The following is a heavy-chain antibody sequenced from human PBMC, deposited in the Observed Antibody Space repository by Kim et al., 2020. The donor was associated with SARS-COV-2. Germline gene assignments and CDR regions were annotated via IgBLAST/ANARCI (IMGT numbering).Heavy chain of an antibody. CDR3: ATDHPFAVAGFGDWFDP. Sequence: FQGRVTMTEDTSTDTAYMELSSLRSEDTAVYYCATDHPFAVAGFGDWFDPWGQGTLVTVSS. J-gene: IGHJ5*02. D-gene: IGHD6-19*01. V-gene: IGHV1-24*01.